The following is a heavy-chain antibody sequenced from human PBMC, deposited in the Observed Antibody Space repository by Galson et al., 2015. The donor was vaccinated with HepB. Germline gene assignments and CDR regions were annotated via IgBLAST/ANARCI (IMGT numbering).Heavy chain of an antibody. V-gene: IGHV3-23*01. J-gene: IGHJ5*02. CDR1: GFTFSSYA. CDR2: ISGSGGST. Sequence: SLRLSCAASGFTFSSYAMSWVRQAPGKGLEWVSAISGSGGSTYYADSVKGRFTISRDNSKNTLYLQMNSLRAEDTAVYYCAKDSDLVYCSSTSCLHNWFDPWGQGTLVTVSS. D-gene: IGHD2-2*01. CDR3: AKDSDLVYCSSTSCLHNWFDP.